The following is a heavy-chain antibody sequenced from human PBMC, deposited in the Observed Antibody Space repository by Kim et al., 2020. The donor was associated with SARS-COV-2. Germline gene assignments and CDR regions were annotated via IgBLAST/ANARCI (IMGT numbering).Heavy chain of an antibody. Sequence: GGSLRLSCAASGFTFSSYGMHWVRQAPGKGLEWVAVILYDGSNKYYADSVKGRFTISRDNSKNTLYLQMNSLRAEDTAVYYCARDRFGELLTPHGWFDPWGQGTLVTVSS. CDR3: ARDRFGELLTPHGWFDP. V-gene: IGHV3-33*01. D-gene: IGHD3-10*01. CDR2: ILYDGSNK. CDR1: GFTFSSYG. J-gene: IGHJ5*02.